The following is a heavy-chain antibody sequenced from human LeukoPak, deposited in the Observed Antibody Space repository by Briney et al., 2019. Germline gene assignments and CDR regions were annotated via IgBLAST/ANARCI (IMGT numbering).Heavy chain of an antibody. CDR3: ARDRPYYYDSSGYYPDY. J-gene: IGHJ4*02. Sequence: ASVKVSCKASGYTFTGYYMHWVRQAPGQGLEWMGWINPNSGGTNYAQKFQGRVTMTRDTSISTAYMELRSLRSDDTAVYYCARDRPYYYDSSGYYPDYWGQGTLVTVSS. CDR2: INPNSGGT. V-gene: IGHV1-2*02. D-gene: IGHD3-22*01. CDR1: GYTFTGYY.